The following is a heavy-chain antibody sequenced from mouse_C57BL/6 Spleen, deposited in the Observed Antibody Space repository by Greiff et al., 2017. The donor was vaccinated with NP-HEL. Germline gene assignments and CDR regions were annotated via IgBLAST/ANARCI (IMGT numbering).Heavy chain of an antibody. CDR3: EREGMGFAY. CDR1: GYTFTDYN. Sequence: EVQLQQSGPELVKPGASVKIPCKASGYTFTDYNLDWVKQSHGKSLLWIGDNITNNGGTNYNPKFKGKATLTLDKSSSTAYMELRNLTSEDTAVYYYEREGMGFAYWGQGTLVTVSA. V-gene: IGHV1-18*01. J-gene: IGHJ3*01. D-gene: IGHD2-3*01. CDR2: NITNNGGT.